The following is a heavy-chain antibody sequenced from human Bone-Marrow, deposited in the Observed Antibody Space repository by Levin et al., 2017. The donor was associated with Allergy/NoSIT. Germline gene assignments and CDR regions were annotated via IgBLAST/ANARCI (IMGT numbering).Heavy chain of an antibody. D-gene: IGHD4-11*01. CDR3: AKPYGNYVRPHFAY. Sequence: GGSLRLSCAASGFTFSSYAMSWVRQAPGKGLEWVSVISDSGGNTYYADSVKGRFTISRDNSKNTLYLQMNSLRAEDTAVYYCAKPYGNYVRPHFAYWGQGTLVTVSS. V-gene: IGHV3-23*01. CDR2: ISDSGGNT. CDR1: GFTFSSYA. J-gene: IGHJ4*02.